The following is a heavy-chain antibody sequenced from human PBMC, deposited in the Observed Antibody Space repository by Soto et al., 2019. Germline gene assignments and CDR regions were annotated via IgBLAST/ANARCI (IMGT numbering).Heavy chain of an antibody. D-gene: IGHD2-2*01. Sequence: GGSLRLSCAASGFTFSSYAMSWVRQAPGKGLEWVSAISGSGGSTYYADSVKGRFTISRDNSKNTLYLQMNSLRAEDTAVYYWAKLGGGYCSSTSCYDSDYWGQGTLVTVSS. CDR1: GFTFSSYA. V-gene: IGHV3-23*01. CDR2: ISGSGGST. CDR3: AKLGGGYCSSTSCYDSDY. J-gene: IGHJ4*02.